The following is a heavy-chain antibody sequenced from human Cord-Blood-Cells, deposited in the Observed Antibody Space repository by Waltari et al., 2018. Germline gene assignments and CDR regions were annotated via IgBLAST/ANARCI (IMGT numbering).Heavy chain of an antibody. CDR1: GGSIRSSSYY. CDR3: ARSPTTVTTQFDY. CDR2: IYYSGST. Sequence: QLQLQESGPGLVKPSETLSLTCTVSGGSIRSSSYYWGWIRQPPGKGLEWIGSIYYSGSTYYNPSLKSRVTISVDTSKNQFSLKLSSVTAADTAVYYCARSPTTVTTQFDYWGQGTLVTVSS. J-gene: IGHJ4*02. V-gene: IGHV4-39*07. D-gene: IGHD4-17*01.